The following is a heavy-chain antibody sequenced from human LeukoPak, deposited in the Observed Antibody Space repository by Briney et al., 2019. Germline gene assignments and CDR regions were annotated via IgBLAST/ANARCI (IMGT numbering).Heavy chain of an antibody. V-gene: IGHV3-23*01. J-gene: IGHJ4*02. CDR1: GFTFSSNT. D-gene: IGHD6-6*01. CDR2: ISGSGGGS. Sequence: GGSLRLSCAASGFTFSSNTMRWVRQAPGKGLEWVSSISGSGGGSYYADAVKGRFTISRDNSKNTLYLEINSLRAEDTAVYYCAKRGSSSYYFELWGQGTLVTVSS. CDR3: AKRGSSSYYFEL.